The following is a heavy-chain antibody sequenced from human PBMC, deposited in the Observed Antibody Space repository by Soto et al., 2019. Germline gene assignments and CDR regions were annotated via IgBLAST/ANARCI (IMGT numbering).Heavy chain of an antibody. V-gene: IGHV1-18*01. J-gene: IGHJ3*02. Sequence: ASVKVSCEACGDTFTNSGISWVRQAPGQGLEWMGWISTDNGNTNYAQKLQGRVTMTTDTSTSTAYMELRSLRSYYTSLYYCARLTTDDSFDIWGQGTMVTVSS. CDR3: ARLTTDDSFDI. CDR1: GDTFTNSG. D-gene: IGHD4-17*01. CDR2: ISTDNGNT.